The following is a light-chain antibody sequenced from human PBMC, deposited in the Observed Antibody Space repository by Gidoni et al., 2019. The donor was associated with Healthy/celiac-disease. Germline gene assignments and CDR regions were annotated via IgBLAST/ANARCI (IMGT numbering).Light chain of an antibody. Sequence: EIVMTQSPATLSVSPGERATLSCRASQSVSSNLAWYQQKPGQAPRLLIYGASTRATGIPARFSCSGSWTEFTLTISSLKSEDFAVYYCQQYNNWPPLTFGGGTKVEIK. CDR1: QSVSSN. V-gene: IGKV3-15*01. CDR2: GAS. J-gene: IGKJ4*01. CDR3: QQYNNWPPLT.